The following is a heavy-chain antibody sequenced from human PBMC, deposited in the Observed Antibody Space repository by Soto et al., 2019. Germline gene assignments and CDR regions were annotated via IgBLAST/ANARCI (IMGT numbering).Heavy chain of an antibody. CDR2: INHSGST. CDR1: GGYFSGYY. V-gene: IGHV4-34*01. D-gene: IGHD6-19*01. J-gene: IGHJ5*02. CDR3: ARCSSCWYGFDP. Sequence: QVQLQQWGAGLLKPSETLSLTCAVYGGYFSGYYWSWIHQPPGKGLEWIGEINHSGSTNYNPSLKSRVTISVDTSKNQFALKLSSVTAADTAGYYCARCSSCWYGFDPWGQGTLVTVSS.